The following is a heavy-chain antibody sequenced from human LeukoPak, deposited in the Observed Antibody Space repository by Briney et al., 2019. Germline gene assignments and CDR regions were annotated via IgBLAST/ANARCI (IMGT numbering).Heavy chain of an antibody. Sequence: SETLSLTCTVSGGSISSHYWSWIRQPPGKGLEWIGYIYYSGSTNYNPSLKSRVTISVDTSKNQFSLKLSSVTAADTAVYYCAREGVWYFEYWGQGTLVTVSS. V-gene: IGHV4-59*11. CDR3: AREGVWYFEY. CDR2: IYYSGST. CDR1: GGSISSHY. D-gene: IGHD6-13*01. J-gene: IGHJ4*02.